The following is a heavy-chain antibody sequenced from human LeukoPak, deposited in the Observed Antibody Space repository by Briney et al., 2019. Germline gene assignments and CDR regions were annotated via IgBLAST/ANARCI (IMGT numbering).Heavy chain of an antibody. D-gene: IGHD3-22*01. J-gene: IGHJ4*02. CDR1: GFTVSSNS. CDR3: AKDPTHYRVWDDYDSTVLSH. V-gene: IGHV3-66*03. CDR2: IYSDNT. Sequence: PGGSLRLSCTVSGFTVSSNSMSWVRQAPGKGLEWVSFIYSDNTHYSDSVKGRFTISRDNSKNTLYLQMNSLRAADTAVYYCAKDPTHYRVWDDYDSTVLSHWGQGTLVTVSS.